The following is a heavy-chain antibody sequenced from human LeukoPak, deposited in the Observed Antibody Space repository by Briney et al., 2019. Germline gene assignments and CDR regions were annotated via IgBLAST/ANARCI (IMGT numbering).Heavy chain of an antibody. V-gene: IGHV6-1*01. CDR2: TYYRSKWYN. D-gene: IGHD1-26*01. CDR3: ARVKAVGPPSYYYYMDV. CDR1: GDSVSSNSAA. Sequence: SQTLSLTCAISGDSVSSNSAAWNWIRQSPSRGLEWLGRTYYRSKWYNDYAVSVKSRITINPDTSKNQFSLQLNSVTPEDTAVYYCARVKAVGPPSYYYYMDVWGKGTTVTVSS. J-gene: IGHJ6*03.